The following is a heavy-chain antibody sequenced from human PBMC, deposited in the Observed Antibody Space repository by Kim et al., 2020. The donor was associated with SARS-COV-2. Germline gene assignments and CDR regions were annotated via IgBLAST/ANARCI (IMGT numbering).Heavy chain of an antibody. J-gene: IGHJ6*02. Sequence: GGSLRLSCAASGFTFSRYAMHWVRQAPGKGLEWVAVIWHDGSSKYYADSVKGRFTISRDNSKNTLYLQMNSLRAEDTAVYYCARDYGSGYQGGDVWGQGTTVTFSS. V-gene: IGHV3-33*01. CDR3: ARDYGSGYQGGDV. CDR2: IWHDGSSK. CDR1: GFTFSRYA. D-gene: IGHD3-22*01.